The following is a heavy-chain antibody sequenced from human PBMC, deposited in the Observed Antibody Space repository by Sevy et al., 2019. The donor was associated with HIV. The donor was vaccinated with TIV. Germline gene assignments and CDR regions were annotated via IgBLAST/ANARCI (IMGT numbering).Heavy chain of an antibody. Sequence: ASVKVSCKVSGYTLTELSMHWVRQVPGKGLEWMATFDPEDGETIYAQKFQGRVTMTEDTSTDTAYMELSSLGSEDTAVYYCSTTRDYYDSSGYPFDYWGQGTLVTVSS. D-gene: IGHD3-22*01. J-gene: IGHJ4*02. CDR3: STTRDYYDSSGYPFDY. CDR2: FDPEDGET. V-gene: IGHV1-24*01. CDR1: GYTLTELS.